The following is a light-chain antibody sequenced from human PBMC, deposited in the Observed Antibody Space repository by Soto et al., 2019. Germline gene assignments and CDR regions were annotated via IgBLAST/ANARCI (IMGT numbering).Light chain of an antibody. CDR2: DAS. V-gene: IGKV1-5*01. CDR3: QEYNSWRGEWT. Sequence: DIQMTQSPSTLSASVGDRVTITCRASQSINIWLAWYQQKAGKAPKLLIYDASTLESGVPSRFSGRGSRTEFTLTISSLQPDDFVTYYCQEYNSWRGEWTFGQGTKVEIK. CDR1: QSINIW. J-gene: IGKJ1*01.